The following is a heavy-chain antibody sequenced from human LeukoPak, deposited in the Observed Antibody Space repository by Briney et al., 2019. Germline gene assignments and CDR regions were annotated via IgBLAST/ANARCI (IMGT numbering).Heavy chain of an antibody. J-gene: IGHJ4*02. D-gene: IGHD2-2*01. Sequence: SETLSLTCTVSGGSISSYCWSWIRQPPGKGLEWIGYIYYSGSTNYNPSLKSRVTISVDTSKNQFSLKLSSVTAADTAVYYCARGEYCSSTSCLLPFDYWGQGTLVTVSS. CDR3: ARGEYCSSTSCLLPFDY. V-gene: IGHV4-59*01. CDR2: IYYSGST. CDR1: GGSISSYC.